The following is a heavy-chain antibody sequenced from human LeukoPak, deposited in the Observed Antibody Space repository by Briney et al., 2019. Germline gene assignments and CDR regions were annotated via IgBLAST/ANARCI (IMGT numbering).Heavy chain of an antibody. CDR1: GYTFTGYY. J-gene: IGHJ6*03. CDR3: AGFRARREYYYYYYMDV. CDR2: INPNSGGT. D-gene: IGHD1-26*01. Sequence: ASVKVSCKASGYTFTGYYMHWVRQAPGQGLEWMGWINPNSGGTNYAQKFQGRVTMTKDTSISTAYMELSSLRSEDTAVYYCAGFRARREYYYYYYMDVWGKGTTVTVSS. V-gene: IGHV1-2*02.